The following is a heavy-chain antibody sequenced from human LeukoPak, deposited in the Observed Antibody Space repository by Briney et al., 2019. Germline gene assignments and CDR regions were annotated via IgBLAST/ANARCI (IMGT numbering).Heavy chain of an antibody. CDR3: ARENIVVVTAIRDAFDI. CDR2: ISDDGSEK. J-gene: IGHJ3*02. V-gene: IGHV3-30*03. CDR1: GFAFSSYG. D-gene: IGHD2-21*02. Sequence: GGSLRLSCAASGFAFSSYGMHWARQAPGKGLEWVAVISDDGSEKYYADSVKGRFTISRDNSKNTLYLQMSSLRAEDTGVYYCARENIVVVTAIRDAFDIWGQGTMVTVS.